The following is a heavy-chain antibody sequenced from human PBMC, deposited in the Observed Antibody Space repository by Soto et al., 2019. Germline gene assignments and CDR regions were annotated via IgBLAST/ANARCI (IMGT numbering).Heavy chain of an antibody. J-gene: IGHJ4*02. CDR1: GFSLTTSGVG. CDR2: IYWDDDK. CDR3: AYRVLRTVFGLVTTSAIYFDF. V-gene: IGHV2-5*02. D-gene: IGHD3-3*01. Sequence: QITLNESGPTVVRPTETLTLTCRFSGFSLTTSGVGVGWIRQSPGKAPEWLALIYWDDDKRYSASLKSRLTITKDTSKTQVLLTVSVLDPTDTATYYCAYRVLRTVFGLVTTSAIYFDFWGQGTPVAVSS.